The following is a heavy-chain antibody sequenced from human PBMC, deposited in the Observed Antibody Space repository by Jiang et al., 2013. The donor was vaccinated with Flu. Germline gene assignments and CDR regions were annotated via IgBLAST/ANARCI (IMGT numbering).Heavy chain of an antibody. Sequence: VQLLESGGGLVPPGGSLRLSCAASGFTFSSYSMNWVRQAPGKGLEWVSYISSSSSTIYYADSVKGRFTISRDNAKNSLYLQMNSLRDEDTAVYYCASSGSGGFGELLVRYHWFDPWGQGTLVTVSS. CDR2: ISSSSSTI. CDR3: ASSGSGGFGELLVRYHWFDP. V-gene: IGHV3-48*02. CDR1: GFTFSSYS. D-gene: IGHD3-10*01. J-gene: IGHJ5*02.